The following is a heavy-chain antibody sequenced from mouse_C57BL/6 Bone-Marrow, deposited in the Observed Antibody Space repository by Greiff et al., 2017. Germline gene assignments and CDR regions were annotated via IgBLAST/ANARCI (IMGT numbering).Heavy chain of an antibody. CDR1: GYTFTSYW. V-gene: IGHV1-61*01. J-gene: IGHJ1*03. Sequence: VQLQQPGAELVRPGSSVKLSCKASGYTFTSYWMDWVKQRPGQGLEWIGNIYPSDSETNYNQKFKDKATLTVDKSSSTAYMQLSSLTSEDSAVYYCARKGGSSNWYFEVWGTGTTVTVSS. CDR3: ARKGGSSNWYFEV. D-gene: IGHD1-1*01. CDR2: IYPSDSET.